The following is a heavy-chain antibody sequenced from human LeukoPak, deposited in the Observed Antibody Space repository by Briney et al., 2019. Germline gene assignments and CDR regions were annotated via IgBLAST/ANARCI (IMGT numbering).Heavy chain of an antibody. CDR2: IYDSGST. J-gene: IGHJ4*02. D-gene: IGHD1-26*01. Sequence: PSETLSLTCTVSGGSISRYYWSWIRQPPGNGLEWIGDIYDSGSTNYNPSLKSRVTISVDTSKNQFSLKLSSVTAADTAVYYCARLPIYSGSYYTVDYWGQGTLVTVSS. CDR1: GGSISRYY. V-gene: IGHV4-59*01. CDR3: ARLPIYSGSYYTVDY.